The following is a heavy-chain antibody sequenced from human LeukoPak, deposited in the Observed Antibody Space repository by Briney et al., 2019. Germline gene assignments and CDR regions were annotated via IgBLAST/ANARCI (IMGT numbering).Heavy chain of an antibody. D-gene: IGHD1-14*01. CDR2: IGANNGNT. Sequence: ASAKASCKTSGYNFVIYGISWVRQAPGQGLEWMGRIGANNGNTNYAQKYQGRVTVTADTSTSTAYMELRSLRSDDTAVYYCARDLDNRNDMYYLDWWGQGTLVTVSS. J-gene: IGHJ4*02. V-gene: IGHV1-18*01. CDR1: GYNFVIYG. CDR3: ARDLDNRNDMYYLDW.